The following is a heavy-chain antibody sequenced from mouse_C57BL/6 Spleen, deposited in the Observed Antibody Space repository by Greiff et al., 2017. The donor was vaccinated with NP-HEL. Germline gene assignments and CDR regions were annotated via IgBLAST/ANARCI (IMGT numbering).Heavy chain of an antibody. D-gene: IGHD2-4*01. CDR1: GFTFSSYA. CDR2: ISSGGDYI. Sequence: DVMLVESGEGLVKPGGSLKLSCAASGFTFSSYAMSWVRQTPEKRLEWVAYISSGGDYIYYADTVKGRFTISRDNARNTLYLQMSSLKSEDTAMYYCTRDGDYDDWFAYWGQGTLVTVSA. J-gene: IGHJ3*01. V-gene: IGHV5-9-1*02. CDR3: TRDGDYDDWFAY.